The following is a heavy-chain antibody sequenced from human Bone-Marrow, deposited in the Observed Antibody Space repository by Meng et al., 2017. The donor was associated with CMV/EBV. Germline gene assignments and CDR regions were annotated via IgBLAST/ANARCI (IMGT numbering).Heavy chain of an antibody. CDR2: ISGYNDHT. V-gene: IGHV1-18*01. D-gene: IGHD3-10*01. J-gene: IGHJ5*02. CDR3: ARDPGLAGNWFDP. Sequence: QVQLVQAAAEVKKPGASVKVTCKTSGFSFSNHGITWVRQAPGQGLEWMGWISGYNDHTNYAQKFQGRVTLTTDTSTSTAYMELRSLRSDDTAVYYCARDPGLAGNWFDPWGQGTLVTVSS. CDR1: GFSFSNHG.